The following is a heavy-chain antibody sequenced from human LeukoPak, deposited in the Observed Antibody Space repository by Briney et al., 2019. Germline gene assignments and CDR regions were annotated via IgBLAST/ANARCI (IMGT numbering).Heavy chain of an antibody. CDR1: GGSISSGGYY. CDR2: IYHSGST. V-gene: IGHV4-30-2*01. Sequence: SETLSLTCTVSGGSISSGGYYWSWIRQPPGKGLEWIGYIYHSGSTYYNPSLKSRVTISVDRSKNQFSLKLSSVTAADTAVYYCARVPYYYDSSGPPDYWGQGTLVTVSS. D-gene: IGHD3-22*01. J-gene: IGHJ4*02. CDR3: ARVPYYYDSSGPPDY.